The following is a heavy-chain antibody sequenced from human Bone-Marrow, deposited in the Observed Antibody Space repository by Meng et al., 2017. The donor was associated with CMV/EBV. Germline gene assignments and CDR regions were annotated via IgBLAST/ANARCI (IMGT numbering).Heavy chain of an antibody. V-gene: IGHV3-7*01. CDR1: GFTFSSYW. D-gene: IGHD2-2*01. CDR2: IKKDGSEK. J-gene: IGHJ4*02. CDR3: ARVLRVPASTKMLLDY. Sequence: GGSLRLSCAASGFTFSSYWMHWVRQTPGKGLEWVASIKKDGSEKYYVDSVKGRFTISRDNAETLLYLQMNSLRAEDTAIYYCARVLRVPASTKMLLDYWGQGTLVTVSS.